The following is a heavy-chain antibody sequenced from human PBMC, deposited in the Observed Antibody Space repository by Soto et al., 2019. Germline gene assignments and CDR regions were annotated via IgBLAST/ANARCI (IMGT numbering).Heavy chain of an antibody. D-gene: IGHD1-26*01. CDR2: FSGTGDNT. Sequence: PGGSLRLSCVASGFTFRRYAMAWVRQAPGKGLEWVTTFSGTGDNTYYADSVKGRFTVSRDDSKSTLYLQLSSLRAEDTALYYCAKGRIVGATKAVDFDYWGQGTLVTVSS. V-gene: IGHV3-23*01. CDR1: GFTFRRYA. CDR3: AKGRIVGATKAVDFDY. J-gene: IGHJ4*02.